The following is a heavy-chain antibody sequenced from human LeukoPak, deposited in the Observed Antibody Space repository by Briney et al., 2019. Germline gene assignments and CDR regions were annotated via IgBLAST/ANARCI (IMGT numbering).Heavy chain of an antibody. J-gene: IGHJ4*02. D-gene: IGHD4-17*01. Sequence: NPSETLSLTCTVSGGSISSYYWSWIRQPAGKGLEWIGRIYTSGSTNYNPSLKSRVTISVDTSKNQFSLKLSSVTAADTAVYYCARPTTVTNYFDYWGQGTLVTVSS. CDR3: ARPTTVTNYFDY. CDR1: GGSISSYY. CDR2: IYTSGST. V-gene: IGHV4-4*07.